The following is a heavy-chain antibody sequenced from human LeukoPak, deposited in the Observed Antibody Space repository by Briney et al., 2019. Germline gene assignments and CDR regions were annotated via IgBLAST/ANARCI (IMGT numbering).Heavy chain of an antibody. CDR2: IYTSGST. V-gene: IGHV4-4*07. Sequence: PSETLSLTCTISGASISSYYWSWIRQPAGKGLEWIGRIYTSGSTNYNPSLKSRITMSVDTSKNQFSLKLSSVTAADTAVYYCARVHYYGSGSPEIDYWGQGTLVTVSS. D-gene: IGHD3-10*01. CDR3: ARVHYYGSGSPEIDY. CDR1: GASISSYY. J-gene: IGHJ4*02.